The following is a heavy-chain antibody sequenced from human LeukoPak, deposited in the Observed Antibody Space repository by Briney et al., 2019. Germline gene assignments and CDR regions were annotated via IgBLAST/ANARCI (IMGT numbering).Heavy chain of an antibody. CDR1: GGTFSSYA. Sequence: ASVEVSCKASGGTFSSYAISWVRQAPGQGLEWMGRIIPILGIANYAQKFQGRVTITADKSTSTAYMELSSLRSEDTAVYYCARSPSEEMATITSWFDPWGQGTLVTVSS. CDR3: ARSPSEEMATITSWFDP. J-gene: IGHJ5*02. D-gene: IGHD5-24*01. CDR2: IIPILGIA. V-gene: IGHV1-69*04.